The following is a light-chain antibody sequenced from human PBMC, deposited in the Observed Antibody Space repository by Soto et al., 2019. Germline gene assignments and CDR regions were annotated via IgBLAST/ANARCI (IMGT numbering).Light chain of an antibody. CDR3: QQYNSYSEWT. Sequence: DIQMTQSPSTLSASVGDRVTITCRASQSISSWLAWFQQKPGKAPKLLIYKASALESGVPSRFSGSVSGTEFTLTISRLQPDDFATYYCQQYNSYSEWTFGQGTKVEIK. CDR1: QSISSW. V-gene: IGKV1-5*03. J-gene: IGKJ1*01. CDR2: KAS.